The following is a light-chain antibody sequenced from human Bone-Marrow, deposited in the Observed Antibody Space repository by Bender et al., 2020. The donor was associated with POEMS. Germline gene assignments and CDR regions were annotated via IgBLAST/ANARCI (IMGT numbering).Light chain of an antibody. CDR1: SSDVGGYNY. V-gene: IGLV2-11*01. J-gene: IGLJ7*01. Sequence: QSVLTQPPSVSGAPGQRVTISCTGTSSDVGGYNYVSWYQQHPGKAPKLMIYDVSKRPSGVPDRFSGSKSGNTASLTISGLQAEDEADYYCQVWDRSTEHFAVFGGGTQLTVL. CDR3: QVWDRSTEHFAV. CDR2: DVS.